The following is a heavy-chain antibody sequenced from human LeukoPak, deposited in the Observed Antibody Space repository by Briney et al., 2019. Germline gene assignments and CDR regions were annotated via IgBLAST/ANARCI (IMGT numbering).Heavy chain of an antibody. CDR1: GFTFDDYA. J-gene: IGHJ6*02. CDR3: AKDMGGSGNGMDV. V-gene: IGHV3-9*01. D-gene: IGHD3-10*01. Sequence: GGSLRLSCAASGFTFDDYAMHWVRQAPGNGLEWVSGISWNSGSIGYADSVKGRFTISRDNAKNSLYLQMNSLRAEDTALYYCAKDMGGSGNGMDVWGQGTTVTVSS. CDR2: ISWNSGSI.